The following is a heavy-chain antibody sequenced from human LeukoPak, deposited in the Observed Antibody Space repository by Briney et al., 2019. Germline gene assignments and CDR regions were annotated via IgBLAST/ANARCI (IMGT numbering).Heavy chain of an antibody. CDR1: GFTFSNYG. D-gene: IGHD2-2*01. CDR3: ARDQQYCSSARCTDFDY. Sequence: GRSLRLSCGASGFTFSNYGMHWVRQAPGKGLEWVAVTSYDETNKYYADSVKGRFTISRDNSKNTVYLQMNSLRSEDTAVYYCARDQQYCSSARCTDFDYWGQGTLVTVSS. J-gene: IGHJ4*02. CDR2: TSYDETNK. V-gene: IGHV3-30*03.